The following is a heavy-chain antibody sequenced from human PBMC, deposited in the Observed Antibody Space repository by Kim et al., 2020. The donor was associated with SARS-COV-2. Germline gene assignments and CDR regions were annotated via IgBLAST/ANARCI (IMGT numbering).Heavy chain of an antibody. D-gene: IGHD3-22*01. CDR2: ISGSTTYI. Sequence: GGSLRLSCAASGFIFSDYSMTWVRQGPGKGLEWIATISGSTTYIYYADSVKGRFTISRDNAKNSLYLQMNSLRAEDTAVYYCARGHGSSGYYSRDYWGQGTLVTVSS. J-gene: IGHJ4*02. V-gene: IGHV3-21*01. CDR3: ARGHGSSGYYSRDY. CDR1: GFIFSDYS.